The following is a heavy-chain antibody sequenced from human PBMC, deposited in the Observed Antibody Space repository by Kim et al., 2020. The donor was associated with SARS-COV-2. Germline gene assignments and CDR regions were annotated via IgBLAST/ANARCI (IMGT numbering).Heavy chain of an antibody. Sequence: YNPFLKSGITISVDTSKNRFSLKLSSVTAADTAVYYCARQGAAGKRAVDIWGQGTMVTVAS. V-gene: IGHV4-34*01. D-gene: IGHD6-13*01. J-gene: IGHJ3*02. CDR3: ARQGAAGKRAVDI.